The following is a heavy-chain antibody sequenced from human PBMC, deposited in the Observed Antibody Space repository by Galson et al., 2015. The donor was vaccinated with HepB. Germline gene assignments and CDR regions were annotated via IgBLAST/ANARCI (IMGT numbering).Heavy chain of an antibody. CDR1: GFTFSSYA. CDR3: AKDREPYCSSTSCYPKPYFQH. CDR2: ISGSGGST. V-gene: IGHV3-23*01. Sequence: SLRLSCAASGFTFSSYAMSWVRQAPGKGLEWVSAISGSGGSTYYADSVKGRFTISRDNSKNTLYLQMNSLRAEDTAVYYCAKDREPYCSSTSCYPKPYFQHWGQGTLVTVSS. J-gene: IGHJ1*01. D-gene: IGHD2-2*01.